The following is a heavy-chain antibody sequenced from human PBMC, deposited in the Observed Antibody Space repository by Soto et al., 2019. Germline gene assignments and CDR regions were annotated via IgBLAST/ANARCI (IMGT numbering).Heavy chain of an antibody. CDR1: GGTFSSYA. J-gene: IGHJ4*02. D-gene: IGHD2-2*02. Sequence: RASVKVSCKASGGTFSSYAISWVRQAPGQGLEWMGGIIPIFGTADYAQKFQGSVTITADESTSTAYMELSSLRSEDTAVYYCARDGIVPAAIGQVGYWGQGTLVTVSS. CDR3: ARDGIVPAAIGQVGY. V-gene: IGHV1-69*13. CDR2: IIPIFGTA.